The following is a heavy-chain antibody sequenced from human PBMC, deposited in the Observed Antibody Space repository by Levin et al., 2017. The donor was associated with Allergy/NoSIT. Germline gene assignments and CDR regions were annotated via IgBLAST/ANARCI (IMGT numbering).Heavy chain of an antibody. Sequence: ASVKVSCKASGYTFTSYGISWVRQAPGQGLEWMGWISAYNGNTTYAQKLQGRVTMTTDTSTSTAYMELRSLRSDDTAVYYCARGDYYDSSGYPYYFDYWGQGTLVTVSS. V-gene: IGHV1-18*01. J-gene: IGHJ4*02. CDR1: GYTFTSYG. D-gene: IGHD3-22*01. CDR3: ARGDYYDSSGYPYYFDY. CDR2: ISAYNGNT.